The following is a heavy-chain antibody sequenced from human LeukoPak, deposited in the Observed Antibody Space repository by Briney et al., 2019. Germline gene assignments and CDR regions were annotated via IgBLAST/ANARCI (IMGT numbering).Heavy chain of an antibody. V-gene: IGHV3-66*01. CDR3: AREGQLPRGDKWFDP. CDR1: GFTVSSNY. J-gene: IGHJ5*02. CDR2: IYNGGST. D-gene: IGHD2-2*01. Sequence: PGGSLRLSCAASGFTVSSNYMSWVRQAPGKGLEWVSVIYNGGSTYYADSVKGRFTISRDNSKNTLYLQMNSLRAEDTAVYYCAREGQLPRGDKWFDPWGQGTLVTVSS.